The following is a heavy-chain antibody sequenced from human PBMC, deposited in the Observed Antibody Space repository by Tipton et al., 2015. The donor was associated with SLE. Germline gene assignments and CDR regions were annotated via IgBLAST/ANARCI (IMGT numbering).Heavy chain of an antibody. Sequence: SLRLSCAASGFTFSSYSMNWVRQAPGKGLEWVSYISSSSTTICYADSVKVRFTISRDNAKNSLYLQMNSLRAEDTAVYYCVRVYLEDYGDSHDRPDAFDNGCQGKMVTVSS. CDR2: ISSSSTTI. J-gene: IGHJ3*02. CDR1: GFTFSSYS. D-gene: IGHD4-17*01. V-gene: IGHV3-48*01. CDR3: VRVYLEDYGDSHDRPDAFDN.